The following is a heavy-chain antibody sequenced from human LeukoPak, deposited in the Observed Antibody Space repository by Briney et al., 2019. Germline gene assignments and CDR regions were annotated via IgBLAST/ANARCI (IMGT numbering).Heavy chain of an antibody. D-gene: IGHD3-10*01. J-gene: IGHJ6*04. V-gene: IGHV1-3*01. CDR2: INAGNGNT. CDR3: ARSAHYYGSGSRMDV. Sequence: INAGNGNTKYSQKFQGRVTITRDTSASTAYMELSSLRSEDTAVYYCARSAHYYGSGSRMDVWGKGTTVTVSS.